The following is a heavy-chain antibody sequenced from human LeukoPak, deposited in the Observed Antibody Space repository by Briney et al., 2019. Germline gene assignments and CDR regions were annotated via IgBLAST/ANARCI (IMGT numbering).Heavy chain of an antibody. CDR1: GFAFSFFA. Sequence: HPGGSLRLSCEASGFAFSFFAMSWLRQAPGKGLEWVSTINANSGTRSYAASVRGRFTISRDNSKNTLYLQMNSLRAEDTAVYYCAKDSGIAVAGTLRAFDIWGQGTMVTVSS. D-gene: IGHD6-19*01. J-gene: IGHJ3*02. CDR3: AKDSGIAVAGTLRAFDI. V-gene: IGHV3-23*01. CDR2: INANSGTR.